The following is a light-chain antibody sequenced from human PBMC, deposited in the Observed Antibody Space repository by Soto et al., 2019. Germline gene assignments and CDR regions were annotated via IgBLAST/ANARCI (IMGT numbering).Light chain of an antibody. CDR1: NSNVGVYNY. CDR3: SSYAGSSTV. J-gene: IGLJ2*01. Sequence: QSALTQPPSASGSPGQKVTISCTGINSNVGVYNYVSWYQQEPGKAPKLIIYQFTERPSGVPDRFSGSKSGNTASLTVSGLQTEDEADYYCSSYAGSSTVFGGGTKLTVL. V-gene: IGLV2-8*01. CDR2: QFT.